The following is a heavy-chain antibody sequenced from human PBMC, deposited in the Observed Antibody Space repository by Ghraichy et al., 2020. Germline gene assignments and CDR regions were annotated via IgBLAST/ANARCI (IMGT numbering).Heavy chain of an antibody. V-gene: IGHV4-4*07. J-gene: IGHJ6*03. CDR1: GGSISSYY. Sequence: SETLSLTCTVSGGSISSYYWSWIRQPAGKELEWIGRIYTSGSTNYNPSLKSRVTMSVDTSKNQFSLKLSSVTAADTAVYYCARSGITIFGVGYYYYYMDVWGKGTTVTVSS. CDR3: ARSGITIFGVGYYYYYMDV. D-gene: IGHD3-3*01. CDR2: IYTSGST.